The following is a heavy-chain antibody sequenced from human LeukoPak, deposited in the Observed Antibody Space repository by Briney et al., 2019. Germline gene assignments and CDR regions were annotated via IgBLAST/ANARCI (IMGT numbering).Heavy chain of an antibody. CDR2: MSVGGGPT. CDR3: ARISFGDLGGYYFDY. Sequence: HTGGSLRLSCVASGFTFTDYALAWVRQAPGKCLEWVSRMSVGGGPTYYADSVKDRSTISRENSKNTVYVQMSSLRAEDTARYYCARISFGDLGGYYFDYWGQGNLVTVSS. CDR1: GFTFTDYA. V-gene: IGHV3-23*01. D-gene: IGHD3-10*01. J-gene: IGHJ4*02.